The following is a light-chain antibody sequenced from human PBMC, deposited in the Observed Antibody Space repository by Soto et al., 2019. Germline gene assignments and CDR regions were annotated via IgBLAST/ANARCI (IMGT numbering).Light chain of an antibody. CDR2: EAS. V-gene: IGKV3-20*01. CDR3: QQYGNSPQT. CDR1: QSVSSTY. J-gene: IGKJ1*01. Sequence: EIVLTQSPGTLSLSPGERATLSCRASQSVSSTYVAWYQQRPGQTPKLLIYEASTRATGIPDRFSGSGSGTDYTLTIGRLEPDDFAVYYCQQYGNSPQTVGQGTKVDIK.